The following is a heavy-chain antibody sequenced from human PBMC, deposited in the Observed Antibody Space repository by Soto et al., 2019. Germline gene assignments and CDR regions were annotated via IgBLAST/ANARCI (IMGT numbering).Heavy chain of an antibody. D-gene: IGHD4-4*01. Sequence: QVQLVQSGAEVKKPGASVKVSCKASGYTFTSYDINWVRQATGQGLEWMGWMNPNSGNTGYAQKFQGRVTMTRNSSITTAYMELSSLRSEDTAVYYCARGGNWLQYIGYGMDVWGQGNTVTASS. CDR2: MNPNSGNT. CDR1: GYTFTSYD. V-gene: IGHV1-8*01. J-gene: IGHJ6*02. CDR3: ARGGNWLQYIGYGMDV.